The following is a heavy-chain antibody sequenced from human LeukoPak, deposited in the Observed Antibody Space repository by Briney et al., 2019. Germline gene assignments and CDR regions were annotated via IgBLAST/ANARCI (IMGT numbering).Heavy chain of an antibody. CDR3: ARGQESGYNYRPRLSIAFDI. Sequence: SVTVSCKASGGTFSSYATSWVRQAPGQGLEWMGGIIPIFGTANYAQKFQGRVTITADESTSTAYMELSSLRSEDTAVYYCARGQESGYNYRPRLSIAFDIWGQGTMVTVSS. D-gene: IGHD5-24*01. V-gene: IGHV1-69*01. CDR1: GGTFSSYA. CDR2: IIPIFGTA. J-gene: IGHJ3*02.